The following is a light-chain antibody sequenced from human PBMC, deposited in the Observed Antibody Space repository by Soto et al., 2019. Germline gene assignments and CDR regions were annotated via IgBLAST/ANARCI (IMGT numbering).Light chain of an antibody. CDR3: QQYYSYSSMYT. Sequence: DIQMTQSPSTLSASVGDRVTITCRASQSVSSWLAWYQQRPGKAPQLLIYKASSLQSGVPSRFSSSRSGTELFLTLRRLHPDDFAHYYCQQYYSYSSMYTFGQGTRLEIK. CDR2: KAS. V-gene: IGKV1-5*03. CDR1: QSVSSW. J-gene: IGKJ2*01.